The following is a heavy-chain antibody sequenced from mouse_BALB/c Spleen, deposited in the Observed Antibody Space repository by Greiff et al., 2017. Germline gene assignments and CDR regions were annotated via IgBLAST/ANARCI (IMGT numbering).Heavy chain of an antibody. CDR3: ARDYRYDEYYFDY. CDR1: GFSLTSYG. D-gene: IGHD2-14*01. CDR2: IWAGGST. Sequence: VQRVESGPGLVAPSQSLSITCTVSGFSLTSYGVHWVRQPPGKGLEWLGVIWAGGSTNYNSALMSRLSISKDNSKSQVFLKMNSLQTDDTAMYYCARDYRYDEYYFDYWGQGTTLTVSS. V-gene: IGHV2-9*02. J-gene: IGHJ2*01.